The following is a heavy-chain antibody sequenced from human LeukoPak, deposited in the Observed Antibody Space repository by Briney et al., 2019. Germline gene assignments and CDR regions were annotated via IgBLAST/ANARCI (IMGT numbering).Heavy chain of an antibody. CDR3: ARGGGFGELMKNAFDI. CDR2: IYHSGST. V-gene: IGHV4-30-2*01. Sequence: SETLSLTCAVSGGSISSGGYSWSWIRQPPGKGLEWIGYIYHSGSTYYNPSLKSRVTISVDRSKNQFSLKLSSVTAADTAVYSCARGGGFGELMKNAFDIWGQGTMVTVSS. CDR1: GGSISSGGYS. J-gene: IGHJ3*02. D-gene: IGHD3-10*01.